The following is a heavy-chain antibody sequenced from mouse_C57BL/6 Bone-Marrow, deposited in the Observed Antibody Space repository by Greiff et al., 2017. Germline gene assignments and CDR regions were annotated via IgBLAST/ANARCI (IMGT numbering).Heavy chain of an antibody. CDR2: INPSSGYT. Sequence: VQLQESGAELAKPGASVKLSCKASGYTFTSYWMHWVKQRPGQGLEWIGYINPSSGYTKYNQKFKDKATLTTDKSSSTDYMQLSSLTYEDAAVYYCARSSRAWLAYWGQGTLVTVSA. J-gene: IGHJ3*01. V-gene: IGHV1-7*01. CDR3: ARSSRAWLAY. CDR1: GYTFTSYW.